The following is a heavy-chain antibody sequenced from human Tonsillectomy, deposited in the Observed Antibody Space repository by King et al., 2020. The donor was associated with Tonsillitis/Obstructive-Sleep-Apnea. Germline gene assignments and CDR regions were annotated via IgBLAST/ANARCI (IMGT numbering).Heavy chain of an antibody. J-gene: IGHJ6*03. Sequence: VQLVESGGGLVQPGGSLRLSCAASGFTFSSYDMHWVRQATGKGLEWVSAIGTAGDTYYPGSVKGRFTISRENAKSSLYLQMNSLRAGDTAVYYCARGGYCTNGVCYGRDYYYYYYMDVWGKGTTVTVSS. CDR2: IGTAGDT. D-gene: IGHD2-8*01. V-gene: IGHV3-13*01. CDR1: GFTFSSYD. CDR3: ARGGYCTNGVCYGRDYYYYYYMDV.